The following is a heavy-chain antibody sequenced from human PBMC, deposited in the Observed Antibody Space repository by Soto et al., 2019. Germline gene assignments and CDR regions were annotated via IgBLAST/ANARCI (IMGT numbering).Heavy chain of an antibody. Sequence: SETLSLTCTVSGGSVISGSYYWSWIRQPPGKGLEWIGYIYYNGSTNYNPSLKSRVTISVDTSKNQFSLKLSSVTAADTAVYYCARAASGDFDYWGQGTLVTVSS. J-gene: IGHJ4*02. CDR2: IYYNGST. V-gene: IGHV4-61*01. D-gene: IGHD2-15*01. CDR3: ARAASGDFDY. CDR1: GGSVISGSYY.